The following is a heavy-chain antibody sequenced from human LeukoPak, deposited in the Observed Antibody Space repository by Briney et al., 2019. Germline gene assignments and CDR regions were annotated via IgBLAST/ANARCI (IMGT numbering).Heavy chain of an antibody. J-gene: IGHJ3*02. D-gene: IGHD3-22*01. CDR3: ARGHSSGILDAFDI. V-gene: IGHV1-69*13. Sequence: ASVKVSCKASGYTFTGHYMHWVRQAPGQGLEWMGGIIPIFGTANYAQKFQGRVTITADESTSTAYMELSSLRSEDTAVYYCARGHSSGILDAFDIWGQGTMVTVSS. CDR1: GYTFTGHY. CDR2: IIPIFGTA.